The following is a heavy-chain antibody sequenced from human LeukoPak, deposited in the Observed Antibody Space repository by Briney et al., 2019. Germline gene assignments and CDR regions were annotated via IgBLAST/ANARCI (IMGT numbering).Heavy chain of an antibody. CDR2: ISYDGSNK. Sequence: GGSLRLSCAASGFTFSSYGMHWVRQAPGKGLEWVAVISYDGSNKYYADSVKGRFTISRDNSKNTLYLQMNSLRAEDTAVYYCAKEGGSLMNPFDAFDIWGQGTMVTVSS. CDR1: GFTFSSYG. V-gene: IGHV3-30*18. D-gene: IGHD2-8*01. CDR3: AKEGGSLMNPFDAFDI. J-gene: IGHJ3*02.